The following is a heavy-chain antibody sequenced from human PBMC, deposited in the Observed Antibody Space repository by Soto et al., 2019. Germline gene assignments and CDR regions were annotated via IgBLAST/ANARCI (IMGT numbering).Heavy chain of an antibody. Sequence: EVQLVESGGGLVQPGGSLRLSCAASGFTLSNYWMSWVRQAPGKGLEWVANINQNGRDKYYVDSVKGRFTISRDNAKELLYLQMNSLRDEDTAVYYCAREPTTAVVNYGMYVWGQGTTVTVSS. J-gene: IGHJ6*02. D-gene: IGHD6-13*01. CDR3: AREPTTAVVNYGMYV. CDR2: INQNGRDK. V-gene: IGHV3-7*01. CDR1: GFTLSNYW.